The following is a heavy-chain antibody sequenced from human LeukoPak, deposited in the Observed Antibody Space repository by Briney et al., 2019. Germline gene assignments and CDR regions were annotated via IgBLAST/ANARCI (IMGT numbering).Heavy chain of an antibody. Sequence: PGGSLRLSCAASGFTFSSYAMSWVRQAPGKGLEWVAVISYDGSNKYYADSVKGRFTISRDNSKNTLYLQMNSLRAEDTAVYYCAKDGIAVEGDYWGQGTLVTVSS. D-gene: IGHD6-19*01. V-gene: IGHV3-30*18. CDR1: GFTFSSYA. CDR2: ISYDGSNK. J-gene: IGHJ4*02. CDR3: AKDGIAVEGDY.